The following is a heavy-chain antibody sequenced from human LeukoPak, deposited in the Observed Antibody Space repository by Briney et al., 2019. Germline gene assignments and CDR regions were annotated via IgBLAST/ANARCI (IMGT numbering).Heavy chain of an antibody. CDR3: ARNISAGVDY. J-gene: IGHJ4*02. V-gene: IGHV1-18*01. CDR1: GYTLTSYG. D-gene: IGHD6-19*01. Sequence: GASVKVSCKATGYTLTSYGPSWVRQAPGQGLEWMGWITPYNGYAKYAQKFQGRVSTTTDTSTSTAYMELRSLRSDDTAVYYCARNISAGVDYWGQGTLVTVSS. CDR2: ITPYNGYA.